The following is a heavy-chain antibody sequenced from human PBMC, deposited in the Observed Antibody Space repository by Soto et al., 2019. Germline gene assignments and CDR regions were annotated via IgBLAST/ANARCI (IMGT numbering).Heavy chain of an antibody. J-gene: IGHJ4*02. CDR2: ISFRGTTT. CDR1: GFPFSNFE. CDR3: VRDNSHIFFTPFDL. Sequence: PGGSLRLSCAASGFPFSNFEMNLVRQFPGKGLEWLSYISFRGTTTYYAGSVRGRFTISRDKAKNSVFLQMDSLRVEDTAIYYCVRDNSHIFFTPFDLWHQGPLVTFSS. D-gene: IGHD3-9*01. V-gene: IGHV3-48*03.